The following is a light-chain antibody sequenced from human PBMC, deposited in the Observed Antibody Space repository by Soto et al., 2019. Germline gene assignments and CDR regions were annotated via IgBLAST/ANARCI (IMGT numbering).Light chain of an antibody. Sequence: EIVMTQSPATLSLSPGERAALSCRASQGISSELAWYQQKPGQPPRLLIYGASTRATGVPARFTGSGSGSDFTLTISGLQSEDFRVYFCQPGHNWPLTFGQGTRLEI. CDR3: QPGHNWPLT. CDR1: QGISSE. CDR2: GAS. J-gene: IGKJ2*01. V-gene: IGKV3-15*01.